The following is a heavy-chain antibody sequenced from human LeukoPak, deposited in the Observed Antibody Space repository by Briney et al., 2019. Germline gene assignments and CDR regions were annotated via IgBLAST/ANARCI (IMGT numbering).Heavy chain of an antibody. CDR2: ISSSSSSTI. Sequence: GGSLRLSCAASGFTFSSYSMNWVRQAPGKGLEWVSYISSSSSSTIYYADSVKGRFTISRDNAKNSLYLQMNSLRAEDTAVYYCARDRLQKRHFDYWGQGTLVTVSS. CDR1: GFTFSSYS. V-gene: IGHV3-48*01. J-gene: IGHJ4*02. D-gene: IGHD4-11*01. CDR3: ARDRLQKRHFDY.